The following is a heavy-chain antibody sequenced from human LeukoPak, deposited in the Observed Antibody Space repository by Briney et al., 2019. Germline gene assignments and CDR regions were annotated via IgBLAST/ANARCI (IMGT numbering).Heavy chain of an antibody. CDR2: ISSSGSTI. CDR1: GLTFSDYY. V-gene: IGHV3-11*01. J-gene: IGHJ5*02. CDR3: ARVPEYYYDSSGSFFDP. Sequence: GGSLRLSCAASGLTFSDYYMSWIRQAPGKGLEWVSYISSSGSTIYYADSVKGRFTISRDNAKNSLYLQMNSLRAEDTAVYYCARVPEYYYDSSGSFFDPWGQGTLVTVSS. D-gene: IGHD3-22*01.